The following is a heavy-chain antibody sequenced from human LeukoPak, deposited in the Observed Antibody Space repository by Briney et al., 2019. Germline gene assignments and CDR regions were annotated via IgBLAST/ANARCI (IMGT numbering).Heavy chain of an antibody. CDR2: IKQDGGEK. CDR3: ARVSAEWLLSY. J-gene: IGHJ4*02. V-gene: IGHV3-7*01. Sequence: GGSLRLTCAASGFTFSSDWMAWVRQAPGKGQEWVANIKQDGGEKFYLDSVKGRFTISRDNSRNSLYLQMNSLRAEDTAVYYCARVSAEWLLSYWGQGTLVTVSS. CDR1: GFTFSSDW. D-gene: IGHD3-3*01.